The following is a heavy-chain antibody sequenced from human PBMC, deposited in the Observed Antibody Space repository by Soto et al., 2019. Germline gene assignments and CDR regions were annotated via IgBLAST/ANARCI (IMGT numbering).Heavy chain of an antibody. V-gene: IGHV1-46*01. Sequence: QVQLVQSGAEVKKPGASVKISCKASGYAFTTYYLHWMRQAPGQGPEWMGIINPSGGTARYEQNFQGRVIMTRDTSTGTVYMELSSLRSEDTAVYYCARGHFQFTSSSKPHYFDYWGQGTLVTVSS. CDR2: INPSGGTA. J-gene: IGHJ4*02. CDR1: GYAFTTYY. CDR3: ARGHFQFTSSSKPHYFDY. D-gene: IGHD6-6*01.